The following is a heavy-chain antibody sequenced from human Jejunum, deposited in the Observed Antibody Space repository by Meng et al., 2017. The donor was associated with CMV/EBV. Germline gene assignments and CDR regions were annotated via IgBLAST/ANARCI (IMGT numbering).Heavy chain of an antibody. D-gene: IGHD6-13*01. CDR3: AKGGSYSSPNYYYYGMDV. CDR1: FSSYS. CDR2: ITSSSSTI. V-gene: IGHV3-48*04. Sequence: FSSYSMNWVRQAPGKGLEWVSYITSSSSTIYYADSVRGRFTISRDNAKNSLYLQMNSLRAEDTAVYYCAKGGSYSSPNYYYYGMDVWGQGTTVTVSS. J-gene: IGHJ6*02.